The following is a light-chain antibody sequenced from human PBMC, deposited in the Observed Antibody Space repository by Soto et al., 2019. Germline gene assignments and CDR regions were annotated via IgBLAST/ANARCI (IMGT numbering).Light chain of an antibody. CDR3: QQYNNWGT. V-gene: IGKV3-15*01. J-gene: IGKJ1*01. CDR1: QSVSTS. CDR2: GAS. Sequence: EIVLTQSPATLSVSPGAPATLSCRASQSVSTSLAWYQQKPGQAPRLLISGASTRATSVPARFSGSGSETEFTLTISSLQSEDFAVYYCQQYNNWGTFGQGTKVE.